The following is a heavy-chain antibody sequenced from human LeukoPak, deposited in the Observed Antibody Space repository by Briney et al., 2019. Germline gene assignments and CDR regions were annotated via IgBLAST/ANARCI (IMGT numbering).Heavy chain of an antibody. Sequence: SETLSLTCAVYGGSFSGYYWSWIRQPPGKGLEWIGEINHSGSTNYNPSLKSRVTISVDTSKNRFSLKLSSVTAADTAVYYCARASPNIVVVVAANFDYWGQRTLVTVSS. D-gene: IGHD2-15*01. CDR1: GGSFSGYY. V-gene: IGHV4-34*01. J-gene: IGHJ4*02. CDR3: ARASPNIVVVVAANFDY. CDR2: INHSGST.